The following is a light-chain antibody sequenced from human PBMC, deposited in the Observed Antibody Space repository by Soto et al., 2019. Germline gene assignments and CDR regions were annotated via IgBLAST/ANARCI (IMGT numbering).Light chain of an antibody. V-gene: IGKV3-15*01. CDR2: GAS. Sequence: EIVMTQSPATLSVSPGERATLSCRASQSVSGNLAWYQQKPGQAPRLLIYGASTRATGIPARFSGSGSGTDFTLTISSLQSEHFAVYYCQQYNNWPPTFGQGTRLEIK. CDR3: QQYNNWPPT. CDR1: QSVSGN. J-gene: IGKJ5*01.